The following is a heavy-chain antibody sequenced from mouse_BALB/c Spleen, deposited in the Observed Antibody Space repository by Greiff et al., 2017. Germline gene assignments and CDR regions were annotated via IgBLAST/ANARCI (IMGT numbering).Heavy chain of an antibody. J-gene: IGHJ4*01. D-gene: IGHD1-1*01. CDR3: TPYYYGSSYGAMDY. V-gene: IGHV1-15*01. CDR2: IDPETGGT. Sequence: QVQLQQSGAELVRPGASVTLSCKASGYTFTDYEMHWVKQTPVHGLEWIGAIDPETGGTAYNQKFKGKATLTADKSSSTAYMELRSLTSEDSAVYYCTPYYYGSSYGAMDYWGQGTSVTVSS. CDR1: GYTFTDYE.